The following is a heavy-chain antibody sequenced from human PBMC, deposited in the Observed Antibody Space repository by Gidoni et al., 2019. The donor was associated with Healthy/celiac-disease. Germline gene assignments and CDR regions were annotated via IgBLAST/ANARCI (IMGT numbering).Heavy chain of an antibody. CDR1: GGSISSGGYS. J-gene: IGHJ5*02. D-gene: IGHD1-7*01. CDR3: ARGGGITGTERWFDP. V-gene: IGHV4-31*03. CDR2: IYYSGST. Sequence: QVQLQESGPGLVKPSQTLSLTCTVSGGSISSGGYSWSWIRQHPGKGLEWIGYIYYSGSTYYNPSLKSRVTISVDTSKTQLSLKLSSVTAADTAVYYCARGGGITGTERWFDPWGQGTLVTVSS.